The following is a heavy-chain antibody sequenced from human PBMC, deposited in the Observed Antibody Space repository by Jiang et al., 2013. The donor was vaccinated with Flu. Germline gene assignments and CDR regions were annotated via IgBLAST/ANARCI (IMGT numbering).Heavy chain of an antibody. CDR2: IHQDGSEK. V-gene: IGHV3-7*01. J-gene: IGHJ2*01. CDR3: ARLHSSGWTWYFDL. CDR1: GFILSSYW. Sequence: QLLESGGGVVQPGRSLRLSCAASGFILSSYWMSWVRQAPGKGLEWVADIHQDGSEKYYVDSVKGRFTISRDNAKNSLYLQMNSLRAEDTAVYFCARLHSSGWTWYFDLWGRGTLVTVSS. D-gene: IGHD6-19*01.